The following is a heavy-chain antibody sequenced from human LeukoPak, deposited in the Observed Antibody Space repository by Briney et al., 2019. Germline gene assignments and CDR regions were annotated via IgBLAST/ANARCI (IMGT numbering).Heavy chain of an antibody. J-gene: IGHJ4*02. Sequence: PSETLSLTCTVSGGSISSYYWSWIRQPPGKGLEWIGYIYYSGSTNYNPSLKSRVTISVDTSKNQFSLKLSSVTAADTAVYYCARYGQDYDILGYYFDYWGQGTLVTVSS. V-gene: IGHV4-59*08. CDR2: IYYSGST. D-gene: IGHD3-9*01. CDR1: GGSISSYY. CDR3: ARYGQDYDILGYYFDY.